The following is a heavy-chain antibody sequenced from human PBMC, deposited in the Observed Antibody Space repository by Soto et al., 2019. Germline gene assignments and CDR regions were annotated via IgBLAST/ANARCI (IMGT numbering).Heavy chain of an antibody. CDR1: GFTISNFW. D-gene: IGHD1-1*01. V-gene: IGHV3-7*03. J-gene: IGHJ1*01. Sequence: VRLVRLSCGFFGFTISNFWISWVLQAPGKGLEWVANIKQDGSEKYYVDSVKGRFTISRDNTKNSLYLQMDSLGAEYTAVYSCASCLWTLQNPGQGTLVSVSS. CDR3: ASCLWTLQN. CDR2: IKQDGSEK.